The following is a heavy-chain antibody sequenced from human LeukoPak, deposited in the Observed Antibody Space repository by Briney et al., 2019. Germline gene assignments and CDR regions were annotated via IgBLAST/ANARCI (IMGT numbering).Heavy chain of an antibody. CDR1: GFTFRSYG. CDR3: AKGSGYKAQYYYYYMDV. J-gene: IGHJ6*03. D-gene: IGHD5-12*01. V-gene: IGHV3-30*02. CDR2: IRYDGTNK. Sequence: GGSLRLSCAASGFTFRSYGMHWVRQAPGKGLEWVAIIRYDGTNKYYADSVKGRFTISRDNSKNTLYLQMNSLRAEDTAVYYCAKGSGYKAQYYYYYMDVWSKGTTVTISS.